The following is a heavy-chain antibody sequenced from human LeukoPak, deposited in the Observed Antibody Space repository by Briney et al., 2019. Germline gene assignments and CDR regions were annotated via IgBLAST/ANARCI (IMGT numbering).Heavy chain of an antibody. CDR2: IYYSGST. Sequence: SETLSLTCTVSGGSISSYYWSWIRQPPGKGLEWIGYIYYSGSTNYNPSLKSRVTISVDTSKNQFSLKPSSVTAADTAVYYCARGGYDFWSGYYYYGMDVWGQGTTVTVSS. CDR1: GGSISSYY. CDR3: ARGGYDFWSGYYYYGMDV. V-gene: IGHV4-59*01. D-gene: IGHD3-3*01. J-gene: IGHJ6*02.